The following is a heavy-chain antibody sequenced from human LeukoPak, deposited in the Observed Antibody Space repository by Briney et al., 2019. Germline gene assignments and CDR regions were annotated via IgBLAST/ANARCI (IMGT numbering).Heavy chain of an antibody. CDR3: ARDQYYYDSSGYYYYFDY. CDR1: GFTFTSYW. D-gene: IGHD3-22*01. Sequence: QPGGSLRLSCAASGFTFTSYWMSWVRQAPGKGLEWVANIKQDGSEKYYVDSVKGRFTISRDNTKNSLYLQMNSLRAEDTAVYYCARDQYYYDSSGYYYYFDYRGQGTLVTVSS. J-gene: IGHJ4*02. V-gene: IGHV3-7*04. CDR2: IKQDGSEK.